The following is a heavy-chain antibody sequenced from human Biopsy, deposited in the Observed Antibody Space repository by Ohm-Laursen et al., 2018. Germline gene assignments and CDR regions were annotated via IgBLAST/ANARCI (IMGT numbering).Heavy chain of an antibody. J-gene: IGHJ4*02. D-gene: IGHD2-8*01. CDR2: MNPDSGNT. Sequence: ASVKVSCKTSGYPFTFYEINWVRQATGQGLEWLGWMNPDSGNTGSAQKFHDRVTMTVNTSINTAYLELSSLRSEDTAVYYCARFDNGFDKWGQGTLVTVSS. V-gene: IGHV1-8*01. CDR3: ARFDNGFDK. CDR1: GYPFTFYE.